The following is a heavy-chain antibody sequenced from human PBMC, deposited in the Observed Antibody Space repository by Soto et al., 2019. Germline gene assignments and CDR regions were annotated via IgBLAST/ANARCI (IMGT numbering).Heavy chain of an antibody. J-gene: IGHJ4*02. CDR2: ISSTGTYT. CDR1: GFIFSDYY. V-gene: IGHV3-11*06. CDR3: ARVSVTVAGSWYFDY. Sequence: PGGSLRLSCAASGFIFSDYYMSWIRQAPGKGLEWVSDISSTGTYTKYAESVKGRFTISRDNAKNSLYLQMNSLRVDDTAVYYCARVSVTVAGSWYFDYWGQGALVTVSS. D-gene: IGHD6-19*01.